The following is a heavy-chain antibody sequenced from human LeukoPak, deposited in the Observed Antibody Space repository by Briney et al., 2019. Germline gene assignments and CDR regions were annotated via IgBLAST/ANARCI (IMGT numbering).Heavy chain of an antibody. CDR2: ISWNSGSI. V-gene: IGHV3-9*01. D-gene: IGHD5-18*01. CDR1: GFTFDDYA. Sequence: GGSLRLSCLASGFTFDDYAMHWVRQAPGKGLGWVSGISWNSGSIGYADSVKGRFTISRDNAKNSLYLQMNSLRAEDTALYYCAKDRGYSYGREIDYWGQGTLVTVSS. CDR3: AKDRGYSYGREIDY. J-gene: IGHJ4*02.